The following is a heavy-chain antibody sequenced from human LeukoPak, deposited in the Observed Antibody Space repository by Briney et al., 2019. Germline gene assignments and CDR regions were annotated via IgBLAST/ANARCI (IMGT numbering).Heavy chain of an antibody. CDR1: GYSISSGYY. D-gene: IGHD2-21*01. V-gene: IGHV4-38-2*01. CDR3: ARGGGDWGFHQSDY. CDR2: IYYSGST. Sequence: PSETLSLTCAVSGYSISSGYYWGWIRQPPGKGLEWIGYIYYSGSTYYNPSLKSRVTISVDTSKNQFSLKLSSVTAADTAVYYCARGGGDWGFHQSDYWGQGTLVTVSS. J-gene: IGHJ4*02.